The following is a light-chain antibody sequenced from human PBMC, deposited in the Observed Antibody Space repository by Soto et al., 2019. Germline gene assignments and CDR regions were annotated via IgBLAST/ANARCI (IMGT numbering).Light chain of an antibody. CDR3: LQSVQLPRT. V-gene: IGKV2D-29*01. CDR1: QSLLQSRGKTA. CDR2: EVS. J-gene: IGKJ1*01. Sequence: EIVLTQTPLSLSVTPGQPASISCKSSQSLLQSRGKTAFNWYLQRPGQPPQLLIFEVSNRFSGVPDRFSGSGSGTDFTLHISWVEAEDVGVFYCLQSVQLPRTFGQGTKVEIK.